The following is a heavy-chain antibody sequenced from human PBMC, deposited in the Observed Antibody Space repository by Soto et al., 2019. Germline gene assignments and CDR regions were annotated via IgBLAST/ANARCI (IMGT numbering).Heavy chain of an antibody. CDR1: GGSISSGGYS. J-gene: IGHJ5*02. V-gene: IGHV4-30-2*01. D-gene: IGHD2-21*02. CDR2: IYHSGST. CDR3: ARGVVVTAGDNWFDP. Sequence: TLSLTCAVSGGSISSGGYSWSWIRQPPGKGLEWIGYIYHSGSTYYNPSLKSRVTISVDRSKNQFSLKLSSVTAADTAVYYCARGVVVTAGDNWFDPWGQGTLVTVSS.